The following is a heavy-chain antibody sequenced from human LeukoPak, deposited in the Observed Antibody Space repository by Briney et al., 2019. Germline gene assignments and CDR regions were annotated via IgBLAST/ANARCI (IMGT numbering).Heavy chain of an antibody. CDR3: ARHRSKWLQSSFDY. V-gene: IGHV4-34*01. Sequence: KPSETLSLTCAVYGGSFSGYYWSWIRQPPGKGLEWLGEINHSGSTNYNPSLKSRVTISVDTSKNQFSLKLNSVTAADTAVYYCARHRSKWLQSSFDYWGQGTLVTVSS. CDR1: GGSFSGYY. D-gene: IGHD5-24*01. J-gene: IGHJ4*02. CDR2: INHSGST.